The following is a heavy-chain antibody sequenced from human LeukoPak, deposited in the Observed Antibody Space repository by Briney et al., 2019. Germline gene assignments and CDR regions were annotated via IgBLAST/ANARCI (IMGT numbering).Heavy chain of an antibody. J-gene: IGHJ6*03. CDR1: GFTFSSYS. CDR2: ISGSSSTI. V-gene: IGHV3-48*04. CDR3: ARIYYMDV. Sequence: GGSLRLSCAASGFTFSSYSMNWVRQAPGKGLEWVSYISGSSSTIYYADSVKGRFTISRDNAKNSLYLQMNSLRAEDTAVYYCARIYYMDVWGKGTTVTVSS.